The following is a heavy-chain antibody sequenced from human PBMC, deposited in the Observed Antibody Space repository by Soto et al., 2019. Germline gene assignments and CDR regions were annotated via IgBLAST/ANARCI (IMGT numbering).Heavy chain of an antibody. D-gene: IGHD3-16*01. V-gene: IGHV3-7*01. CDR1: GFAFSHYW. J-gene: IGHJ6*04. Sequence: QVVESGGGLVQPGGSLRLSCAASGFAFSHYWMFWVRQAPGMGLDWVANIKEDGRERNYVDSVKGRFTISRDNAKNSLYLEMNSIRSEDTAVYYCARDRGGRSGKDVWGKGTTVTVSS. CDR2: IKEDGRER. CDR3: ARDRGGRSGKDV.